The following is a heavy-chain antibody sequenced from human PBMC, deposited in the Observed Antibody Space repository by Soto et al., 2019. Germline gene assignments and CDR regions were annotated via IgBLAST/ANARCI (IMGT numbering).Heavy chain of an antibody. Sequence: PXVSLRLSCAACGFTFSSYAMSWVRQAPGKGLEWVSAISGSGGSTYYADSVKGRFTISRDNSKNTLYLQMNSLRAEDTAVYYCEKVLYYYYYGMDVCGQRTTVTVSS. V-gene: IGHV3-23*01. CDR3: EKVLYYYYYGMDV. CDR2: ISGSGGST. J-gene: IGHJ6*02. CDR1: GFTFSSYA.